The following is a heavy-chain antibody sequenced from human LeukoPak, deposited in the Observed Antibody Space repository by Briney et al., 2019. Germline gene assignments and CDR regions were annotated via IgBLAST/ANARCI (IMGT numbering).Heavy chain of an antibody. CDR3: AGARKWEVSSWYYYNPFDY. CDR2: ISAYNGNT. Sequence: ASVKVSCKASGYTFTSYGISWVRQAPGQGLEWMGWISAYNGNTNYAQKLQGRVTMTTDTSTSTAYMELRSLRSDDTAVYYCAGARKWEVSSWYYYNPFDYWGQGTLVTVSS. V-gene: IGHV1-18*01. J-gene: IGHJ4*02. CDR1: GYTFTSYG. D-gene: IGHD6-13*01.